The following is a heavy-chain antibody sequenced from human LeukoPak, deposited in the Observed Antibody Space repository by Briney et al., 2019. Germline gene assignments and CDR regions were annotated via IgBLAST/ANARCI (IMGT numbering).Heavy chain of an antibody. J-gene: IGHJ3*02. D-gene: IGHD1-7*01. Sequence: ASVKVSCKGSGYTFTGYYMHWVRQAPGQGLEWMGWINPNSGGTNYAQKFQGRVTMTRDTSISTAYMELSRLRSDDTDVYYCARTRYGNYAQTYAFDIWGQGTMAPVSS. V-gene: IGHV1-2*02. CDR1: GYTFTGYY. CDR2: INPNSGGT. CDR3: ARTRYGNYAQTYAFDI.